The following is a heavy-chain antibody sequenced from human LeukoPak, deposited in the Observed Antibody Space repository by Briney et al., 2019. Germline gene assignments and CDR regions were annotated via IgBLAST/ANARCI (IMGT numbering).Heavy chain of an antibody. V-gene: IGHV3-30*18. CDR1: GFTFSSYG. D-gene: IGHD3-16*01. CDR2: ISYDGSNK. J-gene: IGHJ4*02. Sequence: PGGSLRLSCVASGFTFSSYGMHWVRQAPGKGLEWVAVISYDGSNKYYADSVKGRFTISRDNSKNTLYLQMNSLRAEDTAVYYCAKKGRGLDYWGQGTLVTVSS. CDR3: AKKGRGLDY.